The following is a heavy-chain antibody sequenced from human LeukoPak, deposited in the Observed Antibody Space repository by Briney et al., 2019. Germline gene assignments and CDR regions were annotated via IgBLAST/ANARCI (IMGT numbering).Heavy chain of an antibody. D-gene: IGHD7-27*01. Sequence: PGGSLRLSCVASGLTFASYAMSWVRQAPGKGLEWVSTITTSDGNTYYADSVKGRFTVSRDNSKNTLFLQMNSLRAEDTAVYYCAKDGGLWVSAHWGDSWGRGTLVTVSS. V-gene: IGHV3-23*01. CDR3: AKDGGLWVSAHWGDS. CDR2: ITTSDGNT. CDR1: GLTFASYA. J-gene: IGHJ4*02.